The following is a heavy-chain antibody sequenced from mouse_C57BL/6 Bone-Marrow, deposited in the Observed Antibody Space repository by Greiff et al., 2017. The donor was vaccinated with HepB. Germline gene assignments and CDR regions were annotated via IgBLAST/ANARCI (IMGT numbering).Heavy chain of an antibody. V-gene: IGHV6-6*01. CDR2: IRNKANNHAT. J-gene: IGHJ2*01. CDR1: GFTFSDAW. Sequence: EVMLVESGGGLVQPGGSMKLSCAASGFTFSDAWMDWVRQSPEKGLEWVAEIRNKANNHATYYAESVKGRFTISRDDSKSSVYLQMNSLRAEDTGIYYCTRGTNWDGNFDYWGQGTTLTVSS. CDR3: TRGTNWDGNFDY. D-gene: IGHD4-1*01.